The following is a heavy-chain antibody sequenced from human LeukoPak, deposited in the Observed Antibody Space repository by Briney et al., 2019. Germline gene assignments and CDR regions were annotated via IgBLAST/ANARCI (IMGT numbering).Heavy chain of an antibody. CDR1: GFTFSSYE. CDR2: ISSSGSTI. J-gene: IGHJ6*04. Sequence: GGSLRHSCAASGFTFSSYEMNWVRQAPGKGLEWVSYISSSGSTIYYADSVKGRFTISRDNAKNSLYLQMNSLRAEDTAVYYCAELGITMIGGVWGKGTTVTISS. D-gene: IGHD3-10*02. CDR3: AELGITMIGGV. V-gene: IGHV3-48*03.